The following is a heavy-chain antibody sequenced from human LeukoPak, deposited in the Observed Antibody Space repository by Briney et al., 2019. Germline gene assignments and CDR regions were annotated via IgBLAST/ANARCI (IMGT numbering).Heavy chain of an antibody. D-gene: IGHD5-12*01. J-gene: IGHJ4*02. Sequence: SETLSLTCTVSGGSISSSSYYWGWIRQPPGKGLEWIGSIYSSGSTNYNPSLKSRVTISLDTPKNQFSLRLNSVTAADTAVYYCARGVAGYGPYDYWGQGTLVTVSS. V-gene: IGHV4-39*07. CDR1: GGSISSSSYY. CDR3: ARGVAGYGPYDY. CDR2: IYSSGST.